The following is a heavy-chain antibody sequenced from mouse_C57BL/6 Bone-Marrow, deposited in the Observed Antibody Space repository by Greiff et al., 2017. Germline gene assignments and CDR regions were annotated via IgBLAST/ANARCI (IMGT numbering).Heavy chain of an antibody. Sequence: DVMLVESGGDLVKPGGSLKLSCAASGFTFSSYGMSWVRQTPDKRLEWVATISSGGSYTYYPDSVKGRFTISRDNAKNTLYLQMSSLKSEDTAMYYCARRYGKRMDYWGQGTSVTVSS. CDR2: ISSGGSYT. D-gene: IGHD2-1*01. V-gene: IGHV5-6*02. CDR3: ARRYGKRMDY. CDR1: GFTFSSYG. J-gene: IGHJ4*01.